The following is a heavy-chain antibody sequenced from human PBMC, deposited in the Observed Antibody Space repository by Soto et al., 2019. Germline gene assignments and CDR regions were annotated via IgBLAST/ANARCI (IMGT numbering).Heavy chain of an antibody. CDR1: GFTFSSYS. CDR3: ARDPSLKAATGPFDY. CDR2: ISSSNTYI. J-gene: IGHJ4*02. Sequence: GGSLRLSCAASGFTFSSYSMNWVRQAPGKGLECVSSISSSNTYIYYADSVKGRFTISRDNAKNSLYLQMNSLRAEDTAVYYCARDPSLKAATGPFDYWGQGTLVTVSS. D-gene: IGHD6-13*01. V-gene: IGHV3-21*01.